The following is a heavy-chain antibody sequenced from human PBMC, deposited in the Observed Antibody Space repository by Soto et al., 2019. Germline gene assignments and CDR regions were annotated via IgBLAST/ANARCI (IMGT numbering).Heavy chain of an antibody. J-gene: IGHJ5*02. CDR2: ISGSGGSI. D-gene: IGHD1-20*01. CDR1: GFTFSSYA. V-gene: IGHV3-23*01. Sequence: EVQLLESGGGLVQPGGSLRLSCAASGFTFSSYAMSWVRQAPGKGLEWVSVISGSGGSIYYADSVKGRFTISRDSSKNTLYLQMDRMRAEETAVYYWGKADNGKPKLNWFDLWAREPWSPSPQ. CDR3: GKADNGKPKLNWFDL.